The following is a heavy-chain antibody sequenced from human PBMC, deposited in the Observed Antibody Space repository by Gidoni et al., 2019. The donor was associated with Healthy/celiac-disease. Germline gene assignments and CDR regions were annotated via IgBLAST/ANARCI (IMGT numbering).Heavy chain of an antibody. CDR2: IKSKTDGGTT. V-gene: IGHV3-15*01. J-gene: IGHJ6*02. D-gene: IGHD3-10*01. CDR1: GFTFSNAW. Sequence: EVQLVESGGGLVKPGGSLRLSCAASGFTFSNAWMSWVRQAPGKGLEWVGRIKSKTDGGTTDYAAPVKGRFTISRDDSKNTLYLQMNSLKTEDTAVYYCTTDRELYGSGSYHDSYYYYGMDVWGQGTTVTVSS. CDR3: TTDRELYGSGSYHDSYYYYGMDV.